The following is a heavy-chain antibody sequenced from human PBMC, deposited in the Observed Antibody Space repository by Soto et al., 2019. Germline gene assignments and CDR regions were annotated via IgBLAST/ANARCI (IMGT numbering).Heavy chain of an antibody. V-gene: IGHV1-69*01. J-gene: IGHJ6*02. CDR3: AKVRYSSPMGYYYGMDV. Sequence: GSCTASRVAFSKFIVTWVRQTPGLGLEWVGGIIPIFGTANYAQKFQGRVTITADESTSTSYLEVNNLRSEDTAVYYCAKVRYSSPMGYYYGMDVWGQGTTV. CDR1: RVAFSKFI. CDR2: IIPIFGTA. D-gene: IGHD6-19*01.